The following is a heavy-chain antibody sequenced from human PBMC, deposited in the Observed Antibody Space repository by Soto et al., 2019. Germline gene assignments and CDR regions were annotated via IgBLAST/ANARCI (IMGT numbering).Heavy chain of an antibody. Sequence: SETLSLTCAVSGGSISSSNWWSWVRQPPGKGLEWIGEIYHSGSTNYNPSLKSRVTISVDKSKNQFSLKLSSVTAADTAVYYCARCYVSGSSYYYYYGMDVWCQGTTVTVSS. CDR2: IYHSGST. V-gene: IGHV4-4*02. D-gene: IGHD3-10*01. CDR1: GGSISSSNW. CDR3: ARCYVSGSSYYYYYGMDV. J-gene: IGHJ6*02.